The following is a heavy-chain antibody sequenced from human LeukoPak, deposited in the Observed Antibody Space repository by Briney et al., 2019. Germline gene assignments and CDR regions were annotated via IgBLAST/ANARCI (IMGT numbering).Heavy chain of an antibody. Sequence: SQTLSLTCAVSGGSISSGGYSWGWIRQPPGKGLEWIGYIYHSGSTYYNPSLKSRVTISVDRSKNQFSLKLSSVTAADTAVYYCARDLYLTGLPDYWGQGTLVTVSS. D-gene: IGHD3-9*01. J-gene: IGHJ4*02. CDR3: ARDLYLTGLPDY. CDR1: GGSISSGGYS. CDR2: IYHSGST. V-gene: IGHV4-30-2*01.